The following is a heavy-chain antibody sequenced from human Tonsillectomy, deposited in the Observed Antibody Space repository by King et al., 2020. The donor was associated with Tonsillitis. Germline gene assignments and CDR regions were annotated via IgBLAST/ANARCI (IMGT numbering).Heavy chain of an antibody. V-gene: IGHV1-8*01. CDR1: GYTFINYD. CDR3: TRDLPDEFDI. J-gene: IGHJ3*02. Sequence: VQLVESGADVKKPGASVKVSCKASGYTFINYDINWVRQAAGQGLEWLGWINPNSQNTGYAQRFQGRVSMTSNTSISTAYMELSRLTSEDTAVYFCTRDLPDEFDIWGQGTMVTVSP. D-gene: IGHD1-14*01. CDR2: INPNSQNT.